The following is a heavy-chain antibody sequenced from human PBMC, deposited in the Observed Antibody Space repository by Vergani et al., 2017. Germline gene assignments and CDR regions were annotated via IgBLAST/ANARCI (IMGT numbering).Heavy chain of an antibody. CDR2: IYYSGNT. V-gene: IGHV4-59*01. CDR3: ARARGYGDYGWYYYYYMDV. CDR1: GGSISSYY. Sequence: VQLQESGPGLVKPSETLSLTCTVSGGSISSYYWSWIRQPPGKGLEWIGYIYYSGNTNYNPSLKSRVTISVDTSKNQFSLKLSSVTAADTAVYYCARARGYGDYGWYYYYYMDVWGKGTTVTVSS. J-gene: IGHJ6*03. D-gene: IGHD4-17*01.